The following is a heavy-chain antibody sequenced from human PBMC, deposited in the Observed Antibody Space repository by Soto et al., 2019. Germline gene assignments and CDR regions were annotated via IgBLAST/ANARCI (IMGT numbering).Heavy chain of an antibody. CDR2: INHRGST. Sequence: QVQLQQWGAGLLKPSETLSLTCAVYGGSFSGYYWSWIRQPPGKGLEWIGEINHRGSTNYNPSLKSRVTISVDTSKTQFSLKLSSVTAADTAVYYCARVAGITAAGRRVCWFDPWGQGTLVTVSS. V-gene: IGHV4-34*01. CDR3: ARVAGITAAGRRVCWFDP. D-gene: IGHD6-13*01. J-gene: IGHJ5*02. CDR1: GGSFSGYY.